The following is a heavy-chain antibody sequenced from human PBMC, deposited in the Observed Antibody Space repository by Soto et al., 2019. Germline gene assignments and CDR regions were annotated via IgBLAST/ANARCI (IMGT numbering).Heavy chain of an antibody. Sequence: GGSLRLSCAASGFTFSSYSMNWVRQAPGEGLEWVSSISSSSSYIYYADSVKGRFTISRDNAKNSLYLQMNSLRAEDTAGYYCARVDSSPPGGAFDIWGQGTMVTVSS. CDR1: GFTFSSYS. J-gene: IGHJ3*02. V-gene: IGHV3-21*01. CDR3: ARVDSSPPGGAFDI. D-gene: IGHD3-22*01. CDR2: ISSSSSYI.